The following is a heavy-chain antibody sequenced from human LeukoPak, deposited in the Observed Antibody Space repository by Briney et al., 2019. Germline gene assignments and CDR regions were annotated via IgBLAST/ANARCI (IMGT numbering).Heavy chain of an antibody. D-gene: IGHD6-19*01. CDR3: AIYSGGWPYYFEF. J-gene: IGHJ4*02. V-gene: IGHV4-4*08. CDR1: GGSISSYY. CDR2: ISNTGDT. Sequence: SETLSLTCTVSGGSISSYYWSWIRQPPGKRLEWIGYISNTGDTNCNPSLKSRVAISLDTSKNQFSLQLSSVTAADTAVYFCAIYSGGWPYYFEFWGPGALVTVSS.